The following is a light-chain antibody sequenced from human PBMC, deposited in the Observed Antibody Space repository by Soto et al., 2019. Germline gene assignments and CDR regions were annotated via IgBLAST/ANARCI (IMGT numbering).Light chain of an antibody. J-gene: IGLJ3*02. Sequence: QSALTQPPSASGSPGQSVTISCTGTSSDVGAYNYVSWYQQHAGKAPKLVIYEVSKRPSGVPDRLSGSKSANTASLTVSGLQAEDEADYYCSSFASSNTWVFGGGTKVTNL. V-gene: IGLV2-8*01. CDR3: SSFASSNTWV. CDR2: EVS. CDR1: SSDVGAYNY.